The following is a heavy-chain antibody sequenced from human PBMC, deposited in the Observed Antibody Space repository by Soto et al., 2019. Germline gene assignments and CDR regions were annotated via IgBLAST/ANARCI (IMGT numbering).Heavy chain of an antibody. J-gene: IGHJ4*02. CDR3: ARGQHHDVLTGYRNGVFDY. CDR2: IIHSGSA. D-gene: IGHD3-9*01. CDR1: GGPFSGYY. Sequence: QVQLQQWGAGLLKPSETLSLTCAVYGGPFSGYYWSWIRQPPGKGLEWIGEIIHSGSANYHPSLKSRVTISEDTSKIQVSLTVSSVTAADTAVYYCARGQHHDVLTGYRNGVFDYWGQGTLVTVSS. V-gene: IGHV4-34*01.